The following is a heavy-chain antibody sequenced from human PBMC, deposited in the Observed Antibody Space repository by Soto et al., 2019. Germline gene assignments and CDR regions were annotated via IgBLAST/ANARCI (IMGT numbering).Heavy chain of an antibody. V-gene: IGHV3-30-3*01. CDR1: GFTFSSYA. D-gene: IGHD6-19*01. CDR3: ARDLLSVAGDY. J-gene: IGHJ4*02. CDR2: ISYDGSNK. Sequence: GGSLRLSCAASGFTFSSYAMHWVRQAPGKGLEWVAVISYDGSNKYYADSVKGRFTISRDNSKNTLYLQMNSLRAEDTAVYYCARDLLSVAGDYWGQGTLVTVSS.